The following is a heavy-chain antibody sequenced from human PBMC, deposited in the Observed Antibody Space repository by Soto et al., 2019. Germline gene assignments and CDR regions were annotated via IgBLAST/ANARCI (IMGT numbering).Heavy chain of an antibody. CDR3: ARAVVPTYYYYGMDV. CDR2: ISSSSTYI. Sequence: GGSLRLSCAASGFTFSSYSMKWVRQAPGKGLGWVSSISSSSTYIYYADSVKGRFTISRDNAKNTLSLQMNSLRAEDTAVYYCARAVVPTYYYYGMDVWGQGTTVTVSS. CDR1: GFTFSSYS. J-gene: IGHJ6*02. D-gene: IGHD3-10*02. V-gene: IGHV3-21*01.